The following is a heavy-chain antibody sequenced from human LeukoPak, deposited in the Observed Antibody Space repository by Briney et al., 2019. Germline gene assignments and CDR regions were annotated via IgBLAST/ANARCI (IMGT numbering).Heavy chain of an antibody. CDR1: GFTFSRYA. Sequence: GGSLRLSCAASGFTFSRYAMSWVRQAPGKGLEWVSGISGGGDSTHYADSVKGRFTISRDSSKSTLYLQMNSLRAEDTAVYYCAKGDYRDYVDFFDYWGQGTLVTVSS. V-gene: IGHV3-23*01. J-gene: IGHJ4*02. CDR3: AKGDYRDYVDFFDY. D-gene: IGHD4-17*01. CDR2: ISGGGDST.